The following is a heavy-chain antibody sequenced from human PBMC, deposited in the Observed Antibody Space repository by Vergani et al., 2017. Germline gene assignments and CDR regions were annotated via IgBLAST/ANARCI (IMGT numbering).Heavy chain of an antibody. J-gene: IGHJ4*02. V-gene: IGHV3-23*03. CDR2: IYSGGSST. CDR1: GFTFSSYA. Sequence: EVQLLESGGGLVQPGGSLRLSCAASGFTFSSYAMSWVRQAPGKGLEWVSVIYSGGSSTYYADSVKGRFTISRDNSKNTLYLQMNSLRAEDTAVYYCAKDTAVAGNGRYYFDDWGQGTLVTVSS. CDR3: AKDTAVAGNGRYYFDD. D-gene: IGHD6-19*01.